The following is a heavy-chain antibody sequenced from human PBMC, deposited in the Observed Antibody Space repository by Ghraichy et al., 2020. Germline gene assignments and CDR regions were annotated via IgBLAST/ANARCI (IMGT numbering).Heavy chain of an antibody. Sequence: AVISYDGSNKYYADSVKGRFTISRDNSKNTLYLQMNSLRAEDTSLYYFARVPYMALTYYYYYMDVWG. D-gene: IGHD1-14*01. CDR3: ARVPYMALTYYYYYMDV. J-gene: IGHJ6*03. V-gene: IGHV3-30-3*01. CDR2: ISYDGSNK.